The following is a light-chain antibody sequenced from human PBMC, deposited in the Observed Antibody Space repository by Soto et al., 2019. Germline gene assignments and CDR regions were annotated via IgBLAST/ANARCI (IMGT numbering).Light chain of an antibody. CDR1: QSVTSSY. Sequence: EIVLTQSPGTLSLSPGERATLSCRASQSVTSSYFAWYQLKPGQAPRVLIYGASNTATGIPDRFSGSVSGTDFTLTISRLEPEDFAVYFWQQYGDSPPNTFGQGTKVEI. J-gene: IGKJ2*01. CDR2: GAS. V-gene: IGKV3-20*01. CDR3: QQYGDSPPNT.